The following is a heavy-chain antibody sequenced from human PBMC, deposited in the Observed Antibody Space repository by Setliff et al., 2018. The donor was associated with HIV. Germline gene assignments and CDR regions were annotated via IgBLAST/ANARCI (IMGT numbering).Heavy chain of an antibody. J-gene: IGHJ4*02. D-gene: IGHD3-10*01. CDR3: ARRIWFGTTDY. V-gene: IGHV4-34*01. CDR1: GGSFSGYY. Sequence: PSETLSLTCAVYGGSFSGYYWSWIRQPPGKGLEWIGEINHSGSTNYNPSLKSRVTISVDTSKNQFSLKLSSVTAADTAVYYCARRIWFGTTDYWGQGTLVTVS. CDR2: INHSGST.